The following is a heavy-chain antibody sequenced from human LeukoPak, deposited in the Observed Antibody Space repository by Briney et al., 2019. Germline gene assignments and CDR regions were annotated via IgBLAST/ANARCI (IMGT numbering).Heavy chain of an antibody. Sequence: PGGSLRLSCATSGFTFSSYWMHWGRQAPGKGLVWVSRINSDGSSTSYADSVKGRSTISRDNAKNTLYLQMNSLRGEDTAVYYCGTSTKGHNYVDYWGQGTLVTVSS. CDR2: INSDGSST. CDR1: GFTFSSYW. V-gene: IGHV3-74*01. CDR3: GTSTKGHNYVDY. J-gene: IGHJ4*02. D-gene: IGHD5-24*01.